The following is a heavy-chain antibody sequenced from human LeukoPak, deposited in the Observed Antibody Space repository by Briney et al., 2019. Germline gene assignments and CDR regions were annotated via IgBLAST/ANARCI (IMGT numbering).Heavy chain of an antibody. Sequence: SETLTLTCTVSGGSISSYYWSWIRQPPGKGLEWIGNIFYSGSPNYNPSLKSRVTVSFDTSKNQFSLNLNFVTAADTAVYYCATVGHIAAAGTSDYWGQGTLVTVSS. J-gene: IGHJ4*02. V-gene: IGHV4-59*08. CDR2: IFYSGSP. D-gene: IGHD6-13*01. CDR1: GGSISSYY. CDR3: ATVGHIAAAGTSDY.